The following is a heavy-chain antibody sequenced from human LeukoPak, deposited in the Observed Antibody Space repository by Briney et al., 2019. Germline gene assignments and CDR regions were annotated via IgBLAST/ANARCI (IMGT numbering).Heavy chain of an antibody. CDR2: ISWNSGSI. CDR1: GFTFDDYA. CDR3: AKDISYYYDSSGSLDY. J-gene: IGHJ4*02. V-gene: IGHV3-9*01. D-gene: IGHD3-22*01. Sequence: PGRSLRLSCAASGFTFDDYAMHWVRQAPGKGLEWVSGISWNSGSIGYADSVKGRFTISRDNAKNSLYLQMNSLRAEDTALYYCAKDISYYYDSSGSLDYWGQGTLVTVSS.